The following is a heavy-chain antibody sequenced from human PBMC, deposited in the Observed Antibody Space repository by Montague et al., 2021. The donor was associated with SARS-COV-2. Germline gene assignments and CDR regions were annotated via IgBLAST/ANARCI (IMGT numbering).Heavy chain of an antibody. J-gene: IGHJ4*02. CDR2: IYSGDSST. D-gene: IGHD3-3*01. CDR1: GFTFSNYA. V-gene: IGHV3-23*03. CDR3: AKDPHYDFWSGYYFDY. Sequence: SLRLSCAASGFTFSNYAMSWVRQAPGKGLEWVSVIYSGDSSTYYADSVKGRFTISRDNSKNTLYLQMNSLRAEDTAVYYCAKDPHYDFWSGYYFDYWGQGTLVTVSS.